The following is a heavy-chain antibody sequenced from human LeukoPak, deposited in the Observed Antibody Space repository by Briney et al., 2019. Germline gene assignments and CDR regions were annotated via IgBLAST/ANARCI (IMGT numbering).Heavy chain of an antibody. D-gene: IGHD2-2*01. J-gene: IGHJ6*03. Sequence: SVKVSCKASGGTLSSYAISWVRQAPGQGLEWMGGIIPIFGTANYAQKFQGRVTITTDESTSTAYMELSSLRSEDTAVYYCARDREYCSSTSCSTYYYYYMDVWGKGTTVTVSS. CDR3: ARDREYCSSTSCSTYYYYYMDV. V-gene: IGHV1-69*05. CDR1: GGTLSSYA. CDR2: IIPIFGTA.